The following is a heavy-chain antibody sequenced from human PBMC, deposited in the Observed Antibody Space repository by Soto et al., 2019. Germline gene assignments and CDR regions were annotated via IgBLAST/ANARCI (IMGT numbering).Heavy chain of an antibody. D-gene: IGHD1-26*01. J-gene: IGHJ4*02. Sequence: PSETLSLTCTVSGGSISSGGYYWSWIRQHPGKGLEWIGYIYYSGSTYYNPSLKSRVTISVDTSKSQFSLKMSSVTAVDTAVYYCASVLFSGGPTTTFDYWGQGTLVTVSS. CDR2: IYYSGST. V-gene: IGHV4-31*03. CDR3: ASVLFSGGPTTTFDY. CDR1: GGSISSGGYY.